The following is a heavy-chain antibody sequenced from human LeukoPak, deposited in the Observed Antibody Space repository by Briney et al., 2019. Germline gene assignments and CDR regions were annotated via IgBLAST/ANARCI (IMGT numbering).Heavy chain of an antibody. D-gene: IGHD6-19*01. V-gene: IGHV3-48*03. CDR1: GFTFSSYE. CDR3: AKPLGAVAGTPHYYYGMDV. Sequence: GGSLRLSCAASGFTFSSYEMNWVRQAPGKGLEWVSYISSSGSTIYYADSVKGRFTISRDNSKNTLYLQMNSLRAEDTAVYYCAKPLGAVAGTPHYYYGMDVWGQGTTVTVSS. J-gene: IGHJ6*02. CDR2: ISSSGSTI.